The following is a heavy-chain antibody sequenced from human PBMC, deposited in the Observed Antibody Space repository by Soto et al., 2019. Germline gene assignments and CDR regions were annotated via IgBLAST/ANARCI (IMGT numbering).Heavy chain of an antibody. V-gene: IGHV3-53*05. J-gene: IGHJ4*02. CDR3: AKDGAIAAADYFFDY. Sequence: PGGSLRLSCAASGFTVSSNYMSWVRQAPGKGLEWVSVIYSGGSTYYADSVKGRFTISRDNSKNTVYLQMNSLRGEDTAVYYCAKDGAIAAADYFFDYWGQGSLVTVSS. CDR2: IYSGGST. CDR1: GFTVSSNY. D-gene: IGHD6-13*01.